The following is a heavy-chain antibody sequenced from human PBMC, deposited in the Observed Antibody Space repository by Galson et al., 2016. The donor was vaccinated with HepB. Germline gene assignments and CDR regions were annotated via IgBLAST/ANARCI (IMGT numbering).Heavy chain of an antibody. V-gene: IGHV4-39*02. CDR2: IYYSGNT. D-gene: IGHD1-14*01. J-gene: IGHJ4*02. Sequence: SETLSLTCTVSGDSISIRGYYWAWIRRPPGKGLEWIGSIYYSGNTYNNPSLKTRVSMSVDTSKNHFSLELSSVTAADTAVYYCARRTLQPSLDYWGQGTPVSVSS. CDR3: ARRTLQPSLDY. CDR1: GDSISIRGYY.